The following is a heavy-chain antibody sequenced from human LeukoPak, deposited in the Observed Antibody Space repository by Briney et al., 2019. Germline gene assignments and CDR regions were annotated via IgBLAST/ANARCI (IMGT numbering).Heavy chain of an antibody. CDR2: ISSSSSYI. D-gene: IGHD4-17*01. Sequence: GGSLRLSCAASGFTFSSYSMNWVRQAPGKGLEWVSSISSSSSYIYYADSVKGRFTISRDNAKNSLYLQMNSLRAEDTAVYYCATDPHYGDYRRKRRVWFDPWGQGTLVTVSS. V-gene: IGHV3-21*01. J-gene: IGHJ5*02. CDR1: GFTFSSYS. CDR3: ATDPHYGDYRRKRRVWFDP.